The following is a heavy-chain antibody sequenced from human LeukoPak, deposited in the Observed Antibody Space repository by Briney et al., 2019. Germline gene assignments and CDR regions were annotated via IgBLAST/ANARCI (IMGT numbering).Heavy chain of an antibody. D-gene: IGHD3-3*01. V-gene: IGHV3-21*01. J-gene: IGHJ6*03. CDR3: ASHDSWSVPYMDV. Sequence: PGGSLRLSCAASGFTFSSYSMNWVRQAPGKGLEWVSSISSISSYIYYADSVKGRFTITRDNAKNSLYLQMNSLRAEDTAVYYCASHDSWSVPYMDVWGKGTTVTVSS. CDR2: ISSISSYI. CDR1: GFTFSSYS.